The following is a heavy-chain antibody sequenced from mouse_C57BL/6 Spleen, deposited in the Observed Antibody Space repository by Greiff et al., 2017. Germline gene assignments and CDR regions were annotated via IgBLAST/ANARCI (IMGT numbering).Heavy chain of an antibody. V-gene: IGHV5-12*01. CDR2: ISNGGGST. Sequence: EVQLQQSGGGLVQPGGSLKLSCAASGFTFSDYYMYWVRQTPEKRLEWVAYISNGGGSTYYPDTVKGRFTISRDNAKNTLYLQMSRLKSEDTAMYYCARQYSNSGGDYWGQGTSVTVSS. CDR3: ARQYSNSGGDY. D-gene: IGHD2-5*01. J-gene: IGHJ4*01. CDR1: GFTFSDYY.